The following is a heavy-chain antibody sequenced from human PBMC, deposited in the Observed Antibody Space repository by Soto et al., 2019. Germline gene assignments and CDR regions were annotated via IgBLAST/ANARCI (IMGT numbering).Heavy chain of an antibody. Sequence: VASVKVSSKASGCTFTGYFIYWVRQAPGQGGEWVGWINPNSGGTNYAQKFQGWVTMTRDTSISTAYMELSRLRSDDTAVYYCALSIAALPSATGPLDYWGQGTLVTVS. D-gene: IGHD6-6*01. V-gene: IGHV1-2*04. J-gene: IGHJ4*02. CDR3: ALSIAALPSATGPLDY. CDR1: GCTFTGYF. CDR2: INPNSGGT.